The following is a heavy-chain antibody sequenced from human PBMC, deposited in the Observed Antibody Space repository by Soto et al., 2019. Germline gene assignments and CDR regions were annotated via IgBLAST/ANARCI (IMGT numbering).Heavy chain of an antibody. V-gene: IGHV1-3*01. CDR1: GYTFTSYA. CDR2: INAGNGNT. Sequence: QVQLVQSGAEVKKPGASVKVSCKASGYTFTSYAMHWVRQAPGQRLEWMGWINAGNGNTKYSQKFQGRVTITRDTSASTAYMELSSLRSEDTAVYYCAIGLYYDYVWGSYRNWFDPWGQGTLVTVSS. CDR3: AIGLYYDYVWGSYRNWFDP. J-gene: IGHJ5*02. D-gene: IGHD3-16*02.